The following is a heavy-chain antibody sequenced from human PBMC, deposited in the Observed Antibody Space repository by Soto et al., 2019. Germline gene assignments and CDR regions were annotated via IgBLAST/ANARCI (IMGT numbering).Heavy chain of an antibody. Sequence: EVQLVESGGNLVQPGGSLRLSCAASGFRFSIYSMNWVRQAPGKGLEWSAYITSDTKTIKYADSVKGRFTISRDNGKNSVYLHVNSLRDEDTAVYYCAGSVEGHFDYWGQGTVVTVSA. CDR2: ITSDTKTI. J-gene: IGHJ4*02. CDR3: AGSVEGHFDY. V-gene: IGHV3-48*02. CDR1: GFRFSIYS. D-gene: IGHD6-19*01.